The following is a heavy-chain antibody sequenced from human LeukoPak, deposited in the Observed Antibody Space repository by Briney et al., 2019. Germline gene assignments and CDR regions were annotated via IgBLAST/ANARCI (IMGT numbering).Heavy chain of an antibody. CDR2: INPNSGGT. D-gene: IGHD2-2*01. CDR1: GYTFTGYY. J-gene: IGHJ5*02. V-gene: IGHV1-2*02. CDR3: ARDLMAVGSTHL. Sequence: ASVKVSCKASGYTFTGYYMHWVRQAPGQGLEWMGWINPNSGGTNYAQKFQGRVTMTRDTSISTAYMELSRLRSDGTAVYYCARDLMAVGSTHLWGQGTLVTVSS.